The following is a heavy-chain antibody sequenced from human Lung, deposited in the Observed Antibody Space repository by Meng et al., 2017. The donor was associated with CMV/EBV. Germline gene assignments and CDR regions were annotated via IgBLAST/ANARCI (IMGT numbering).Heavy chain of an antibody. Sequence: SXTXSLXCNVSGGFINNYYVSWIRQPPVKGLEWIGYIDYNGNTNHNPSLKSRVTISIDTSRSQFALNLSSGNAADTALYYCARVADGKKIHYFFDSWGQGTLVTVSS. CDR3: ARVADGKKIHYFFDS. CDR2: IDYNGNT. J-gene: IGHJ4*02. CDR1: GGFINNYY. V-gene: IGHV4-59*01. D-gene: IGHD5-24*01.